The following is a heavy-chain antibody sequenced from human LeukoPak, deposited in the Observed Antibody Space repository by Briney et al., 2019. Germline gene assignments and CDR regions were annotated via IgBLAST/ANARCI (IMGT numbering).Heavy chain of an antibody. V-gene: IGHV1-69*13. Sequence: SAKVSCKASGGTFSTYAISWVRQAPGQGLEWMGGIIPIFATANYAQKFQGRVTITADESTSTAYMELSSLRSEDTAVYYCATSPTSDSPGYWGQGTLVTVSS. CDR2: IIPIFATA. J-gene: IGHJ4*02. CDR1: GGTFSTYA. D-gene: IGHD2-21*02. CDR3: ATSPTSDSPGY.